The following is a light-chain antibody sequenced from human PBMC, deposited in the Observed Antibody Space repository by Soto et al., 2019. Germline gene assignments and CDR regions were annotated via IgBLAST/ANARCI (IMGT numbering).Light chain of an antibody. V-gene: IGKV1-12*01. Sequence: DIQMTPSPSSVSVSVGDRVTITCRASLDINRWLAWYQVRPGKPPKLLIAGAFVLQSGVPSRFSGSGYATDFALTIDNLQPEDFATYYCQQADSYPITFGQGTRLEI. CDR2: GAF. CDR3: QQADSYPIT. CDR1: LDINRW. J-gene: IGKJ5*01.